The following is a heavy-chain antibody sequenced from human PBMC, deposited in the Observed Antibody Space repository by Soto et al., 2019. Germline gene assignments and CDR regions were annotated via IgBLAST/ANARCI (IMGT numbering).Heavy chain of an antibody. J-gene: IGHJ5*01. V-gene: IGHV3-49*03. CDR2: ISTEPYGAAT. Sequence: VQLAESWGGLVQPGRSLRLSCATSGFRFGDYGMSWFRQAPGKGLEWVGFISTEPYGAATQYAASVKGRFTITRDDYKRIVDLQMSSLKTEDTAIYYGSRKVTLSGVVLPTHWFDSWGQGTLVTVSS. D-gene: IGHD3-3*01. CDR1: GFRFGDYG. CDR3: SRKVTLSGVVLPTHWFDS.